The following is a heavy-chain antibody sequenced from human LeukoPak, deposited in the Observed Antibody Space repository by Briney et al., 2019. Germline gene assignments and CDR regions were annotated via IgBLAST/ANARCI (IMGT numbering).Heavy chain of an antibody. D-gene: IGHD6-19*01. CDR2: INSDGSST. J-gene: IGHJ4*02. CDR1: VFTLSSYW. CDR3: ARDPAPSGWYDY. Sequence: GGSLRLSCAASVFTLSSYWMHWVRQAPGKGLVWVSRINSDGSSTTYADSVKGRFTISRDNAKNTLYLQMNSLRAEDTAVYYCARDPAPSGWYDYWGQGTLVTVSS. V-gene: IGHV3-74*01.